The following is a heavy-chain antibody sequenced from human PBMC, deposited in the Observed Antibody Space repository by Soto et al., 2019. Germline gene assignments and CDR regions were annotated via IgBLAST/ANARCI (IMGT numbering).Heavy chain of an antibody. CDR1: GYTFTGYY. Sequence: QVQLVQSGTEVKKPGASVKISCKASGYTFTGYYIYWVRQAPGQGLEFMGAINSGGGNTDYAQKFQGRVTATRDTSTSTVYMELTSLRFDDTAVYYCAGGNCAGDCYFDYWGQGTLVTVSS. CDR3: AGGNCAGDCYFDY. V-gene: IGHV1-46*01. CDR2: INSGGGNT. D-gene: IGHD2-21*02. J-gene: IGHJ4*02.